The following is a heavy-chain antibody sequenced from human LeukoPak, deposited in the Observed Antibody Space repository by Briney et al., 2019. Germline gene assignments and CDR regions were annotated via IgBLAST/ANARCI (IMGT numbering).Heavy chain of an antibody. CDR3: ARDQDYGDYESFDL. CDR1: GFTFHDFE. CDR2: VSGSGNEI. D-gene: IGHD4-17*01. Sequence: PGGSLRLSCAASGFTFHDFEMNWVRQAPGKGLEWVSYVSGSGNEIHYGDSVKGRVTISRDNAKKSVYLQMNSLRAEDTAVYYCARDQDYGDYESFDLWGRGTLVTVSS. V-gene: IGHV3-48*03. J-gene: IGHJ2*01.